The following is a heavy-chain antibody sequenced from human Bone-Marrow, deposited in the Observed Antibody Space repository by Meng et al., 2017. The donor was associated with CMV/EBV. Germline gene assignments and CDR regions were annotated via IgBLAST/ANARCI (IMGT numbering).Heavy chain of an antibody. Sequence: SGPTLVKPTETLTLTCSVFGFSLYNSRMGVSWIRQPPGKALEWLAHIFSNDEKYFSASLKSRLTISKDTSKSQVVLTMTNVDPEDTGTYYCARKGYSYGAPLDFWGQRARVTVSS. CDR3: ARKGYSYGAPLDF. V-gene: IGHV2-26*01. CDR2: IFSNDEK. J-gene: IGHJ4*02. D-gene: IGHD3-16*02. CDR1: GFSLYNSRMG.